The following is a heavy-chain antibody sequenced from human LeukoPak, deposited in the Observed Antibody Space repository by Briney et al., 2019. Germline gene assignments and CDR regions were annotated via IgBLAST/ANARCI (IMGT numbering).Heavy chain of an antibody. V-gene: IGHV3-7*01. CDR2: IRQDGSET. J-gene: IGHJ4*02. D-gene: IGHD3-3*02. CDR3: ARDILQSHFD. Sequence: GGSLGLSCAASGFTFRRFGMSGARKAPGKGWEWVASIRQDGSETYYVDSVKGRFTISRDDAKNSLYLQMNSLRAEDTAVYYCARDILQSHFDWGQGTLVTVSS. CDR1: GFTFRRFG.